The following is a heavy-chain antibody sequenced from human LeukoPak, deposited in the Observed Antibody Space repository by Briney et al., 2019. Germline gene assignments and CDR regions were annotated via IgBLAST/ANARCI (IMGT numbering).Heavy chain of an antibody. Sequence: PGGSLRLSCAPSGFPFSSYGMHWVRQAPGKGLESVAVIWYDGSNKYYADSVKGRFTISRDNSKNTLYLQMNTLRAEDTAVYYCARACGGSCYLNDYWGQGTLVTVST. J-gene: IGHJ4*02. CDR3: ARACGGSCYLNDY. CDR1: GFPFSSYG. D-gene: IGHD2-15*01. V-gene: IGHV3-33*08. CDR2: IWYDGSNK.